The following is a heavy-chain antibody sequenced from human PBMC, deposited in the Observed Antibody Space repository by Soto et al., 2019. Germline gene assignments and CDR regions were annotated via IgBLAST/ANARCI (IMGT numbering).Heavy chain of an antibody. Sequence: SETLSLTCPVSGGPISSYYWGWIRAPPGKGLEWVGYIYYSWSTKYNPSLTSRVTMSVDTSKNQFSLKLSSVTAADTAVYYCASGYSSSWPDDYWGQGTLVTVSS. J-gene: IGHJ4*02. CDR1: GGPISSYY. CDR3: ASGYSSSWPDDY. V-gene: IGHV4-59*01. CDR2: IYYSWST. D-gene: IGHD6-13*01.